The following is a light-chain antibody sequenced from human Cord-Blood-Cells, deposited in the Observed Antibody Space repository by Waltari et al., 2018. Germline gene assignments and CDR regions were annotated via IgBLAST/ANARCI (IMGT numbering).Light chain of an antibody. Sequence: DIQMPQSPSSLSASVGDRVTITCRASQRISSYLNWYQQKPGKAPKLLIYAASSLQSGVPSRFSGSGSGTDFTLTISSLQPEDFATYYCQQSYSTPITFGQGTRLEIK. J-gene: IGKJ5*01. CDR3: QQSYSTPIT. CDR1: QRISSY. V-gene: IGKV1-39*01. CDR2: AAS.